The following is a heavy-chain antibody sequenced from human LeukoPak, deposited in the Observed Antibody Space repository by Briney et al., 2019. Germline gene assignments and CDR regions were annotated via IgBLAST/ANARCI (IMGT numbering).Heavy chain of an antibody. V-gene: IGHV3-33*01. CDR1: GFIFNSYG. Sequence: PGRSLRLSCAASGFIFNSYGMHWVRQASGKGLEWVALIWYDGSNKYYADSVKGRFTISRDNSKNTLYLQMNSLRAEDTAVYYCAREYSSGWFYFDFWGQGTLVTVSS. J-gene: IGHJ4*02. CDR3: AREYSSGWFYFDF. D-gene: IGHD6-19*01. CDR2: IWYDGSNK.